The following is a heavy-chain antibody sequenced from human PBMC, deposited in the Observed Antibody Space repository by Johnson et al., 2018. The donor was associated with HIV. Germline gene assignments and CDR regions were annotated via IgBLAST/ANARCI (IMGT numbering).Heavy chain of an antibody. V-gene: IGHV3-20*04. Sequence: MLLVESGGGVMQPGKSLRLSCEASGFTFRSYAMSWVRQAPGKGLEWVSGINWNGGSTGYADSVKGRFTISRDNSKNTLYLQMNSLRAEDTAVYYCARARAGDAFDIWGQGTMVTVSS. CDR3: ARARAGDAFDI. J-gene: IGHJ3*02. CDR2: INWNGGST. CDR1: GFTFRSYA. D-gene: IGHD6-13*01.